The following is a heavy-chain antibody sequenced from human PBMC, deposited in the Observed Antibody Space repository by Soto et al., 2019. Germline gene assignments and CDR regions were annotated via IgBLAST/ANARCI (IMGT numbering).Heavy chain of an antibody. CDR3: AKTLFHDYGDYQPDYYMDV. Sequence: GGSLRLSCAASGFTFSSYGMHWVRQAPGKGLEWVAVISYDGSNKYYADSVKGRFTISRDNSKNTLYLQMNSLRAEDTAVYYCAKTLFHDYGDYQPDYYMDVWGKGTTVTVSS. CDR1: GFTFSSYG. D-gene: IGHD4-17*01. J-gene: IGHJ6*03. CDR2: ISYDGSNK. V-gene: IGHV3-30*18.